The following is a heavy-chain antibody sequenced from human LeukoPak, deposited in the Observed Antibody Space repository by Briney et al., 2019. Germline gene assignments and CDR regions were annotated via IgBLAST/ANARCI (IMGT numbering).Heavy chain of an antibody. CDR3: AREGQLGDAFDI. CDR1: GFTFSSYG. J-gene: IGHJ3*02. Sequence: PGGSLRLSCAASGFTFSSYGMHWVRQAPGKGLEWVAVIWYDGSNKYYADSVKGRFTISRDNSKNTLYLQMNSLRAEDTAVYYCAREGQLGDAFDIWGQGTMVTVSS. D-gene: IGHD6-13*01. V-gene: IGHV3-33*08. CDR2: IWYDGSNK.